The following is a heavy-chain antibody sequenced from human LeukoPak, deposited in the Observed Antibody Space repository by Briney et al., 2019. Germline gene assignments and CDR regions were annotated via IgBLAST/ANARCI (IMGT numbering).Heavy chain of an antibody. V-gene: IGHV3-64*01. CDR3: ARADLSGSYFHPHFLDY. CDR2: ISSNGDST. J-gene: IGHJ4*02. D-gene: IGHD1-26*01. CDR1: GFSFSTYP. Sequence: GGSLRLSCAASGFSFSTYPMHWVRQAPGKGLEYVSAISSNGDSTYYANSVKDRFTISRDNSKNTLYLQMGSLRAEDTAMYYCARADLSGSYFHPHFLDYWGQGTLVTVSS.